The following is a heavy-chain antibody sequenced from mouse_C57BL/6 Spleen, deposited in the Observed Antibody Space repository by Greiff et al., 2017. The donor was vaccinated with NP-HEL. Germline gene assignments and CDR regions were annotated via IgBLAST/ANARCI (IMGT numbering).Heavy chain of an antibody. V-gene: IGHV3-6*01. CDR3: ARDDGKTPFDY. CDR2: ISYDGSN. J-gene: IGHJ2*01. CDR1: GYSITSGYY. D-gene: IGHD2-1*01. Sequence: EVKLMESGPGLVKPSQSLSLTCSVTGYSITSGYYWNWIRQFPGNKLEWMGYISYDGSNNYNPSLKNRISITRDTSKNQFFLKLNSVTTEDTATYYCARDDGKTPFDYWGQGTTLTVSS.